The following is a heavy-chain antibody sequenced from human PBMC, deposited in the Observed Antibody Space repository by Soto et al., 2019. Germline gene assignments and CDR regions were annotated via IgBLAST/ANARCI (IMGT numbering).Heavy chain of an antibody. CDR3: ARRARPDFYYMDV. J-gene: IGHJ6*03. D-gene: IGHD6-6*01. V-gene: IGHV3-64*01. CDR1: GFTLSGYA. Sequence: EVQLAESGGALAQPGGSLRLSCAASGFTLSGYAMDWVRQATGKGLEYVSGISSNGVGTYYSNYVQGRFTISRDNSKNTVYLQMGSLRPEDMAVYYCARRARPDFYYMDVWGKGTTVTVSS. CDR2: ISSNGVGT.